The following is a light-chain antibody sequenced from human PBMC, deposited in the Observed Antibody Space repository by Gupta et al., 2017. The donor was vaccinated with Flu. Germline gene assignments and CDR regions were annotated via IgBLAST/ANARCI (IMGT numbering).Light chain of an antibody. CDR3: QQYDNLPLS. V-gene: IGKV1-33*01. J-gene: IGKJ2*03. CDR1: QDISNY. CDR2: AAT. Sequence: DIQMTQSPSSLSASVGDRVTITCQASQDISNYLNWYQQKPGQAPKLLIYAATNLETGVPSRFSGSGSGTDFTFTISSLQPEDIATYYCQQYDNLPLSFGQGTKLEIK.